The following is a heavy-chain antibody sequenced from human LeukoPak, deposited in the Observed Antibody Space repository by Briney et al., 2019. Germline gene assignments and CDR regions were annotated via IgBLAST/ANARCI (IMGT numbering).Heavy chain of an antibody. J-gene: IGHJ3*02. D-gene: IGHD3-16*01. Sequence: HWASVKVSCKASGYIFTNYYMHWVRQAPGQGLEWMGWISAYNGNTNYAQKLQGRVTMTTDTSTSTAYMELRSLRSEDTAVYYCASPSGGAFDIWGQGTMVSVSS. CDR3: ASPSGGAFDI. V-gene: IGHV1-18*04. CDR1: GYIFTNYY. CDR2: ISAYNGNT.